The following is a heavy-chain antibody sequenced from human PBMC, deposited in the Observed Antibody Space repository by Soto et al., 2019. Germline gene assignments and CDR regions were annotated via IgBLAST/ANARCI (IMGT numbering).Heavy chain of an antibody. Sequence: SSETLSLTCTVSGGSISSHYWSWIQQPPGKGLEWIGYIYYSGSTNYNPSLKSRVTISVDTSKNQFSLKLSSVTAADTAVYYCARLSGDYGWFDPWGQGTLVTVSS. CDR2: IYYSGST. CDR3: ARLSGDYGWFDP. D-gene: IGHD4-17*01. J-gene: IGHJ5*02. CDR1: GGSISSHY. V-gene: IGHV4-59*11.